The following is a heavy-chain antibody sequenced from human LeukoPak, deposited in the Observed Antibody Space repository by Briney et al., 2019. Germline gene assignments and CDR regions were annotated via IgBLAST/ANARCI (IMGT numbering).Heavy chain of an antibody. D-gene: IGHD2/OR15-2a*01. J-gene: IGHJ4*02. CDR1: GDSISSGDYY. CDR3: ARGRDRNRINFDY. V-gene: IGHV4-61*02. CDR2: ISSSGST. Sequence: SETLSLTCTVSGDSISSGDYYWSWIRQPAGKGLEWIGRISSSGSTNYNPSLKSRVTISVDTSKNQFSLKLSSVTAADTAVYYCARGRDRNRINFDYWGQGTLVTVSS.